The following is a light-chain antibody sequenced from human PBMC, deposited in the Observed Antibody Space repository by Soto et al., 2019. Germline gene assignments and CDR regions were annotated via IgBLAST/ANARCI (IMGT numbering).Light chain of an antibody. CDR1: QSIRNY. Sequence: DIQMTQSPSSLSASVGDRVTITCRASQSIRNYLNWYQQKPDKAPNLLIYSASSLQSGVPSRFSGSGSGTDFTLTISSLQPEDFATYYCQHSYTTPPNFGGGTKVEIK. V-gene: IGKV1-39*01. CDR2: SAS. J-gene: IGKJ4*01. CDR3: QHSYTTPPN.